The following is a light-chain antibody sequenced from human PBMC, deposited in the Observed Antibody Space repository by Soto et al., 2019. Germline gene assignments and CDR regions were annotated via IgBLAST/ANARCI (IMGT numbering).Light chain of an antibody. Sequence: QSVLTQPPSVSGAPGQRVTISCTGSSSNIGAGYGVHWYQQAPGAVPKLIIYGNNNRPSGDPDRISGSKSGTSVTLAITGLQADDEADYYCQSYDNNLNGGVFGGGTQLTVL. CDR2: GNN. CDR1: SSNIGAGYG. J-gene: IGLJ3*02. CDR3: QSYDNNLNGGV. V-gene: IGLV1-40*01.